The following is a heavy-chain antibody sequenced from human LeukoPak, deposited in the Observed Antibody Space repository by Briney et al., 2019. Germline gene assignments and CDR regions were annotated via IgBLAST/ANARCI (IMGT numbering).Heavy chain of an antibody. Sequence: GGSLRLSCAASGFTFSSNGMTWVRQAPGKGLEWVSYISSSGSTIYYADSVKGRFTISRDNAKNSLYLQMNSLRAEDTAVYYCARDGDYYDSSGYPYYFDYWGQGTLVTVS. CDR3: ARDGDYYDSSGYPYYFDY. J-gene: IGHJ4*02. V-gene: IGHV3-48*03. D-gene: IGHD3-22*01. CDR1: GFTFSSNG. CDR2: ISSSGSTI.